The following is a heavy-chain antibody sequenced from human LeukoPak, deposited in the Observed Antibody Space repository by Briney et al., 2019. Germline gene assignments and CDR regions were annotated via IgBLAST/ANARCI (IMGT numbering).Heavy chain of an antibody. D-gene: IGHD1-26*01. Sequence: SETLSLTCAVYGGSFSGYYWSWIRQPPGKGLEWIGEINHSGSTNYNPSLKSRVTISVDTSKNQFSLKLSSVTAADTAVYYCARVPVGATIKVDYWGQGTLVTVSS. CDR3: ARVPVGATIKVDY. CDR1: GGSFSGYY. V-gene: IGHV4-34*01. CDR2: INHSGST. J-gene: IGHJ4*02.